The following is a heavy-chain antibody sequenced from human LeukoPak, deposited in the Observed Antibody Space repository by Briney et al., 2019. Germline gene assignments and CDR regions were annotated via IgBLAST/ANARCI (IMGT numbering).Heavy chain of an antibody. D-gene: IGHD6-19*01. Sequence: ASVKVSCKASGYTFTSYYMHWVRQAPGQGLEWMGIINPNGGSTSYAQKFQGRVTMTRATSTSTDYMELSSLRSEDTAVYYCARGIAVAGTFDYWGQGTLVTVSS. J-gene: IGHJ4*02. CDR2: INPNGGST. V-gene: IGHV1-46*01. CDR1: GYTFTSYY. CDR3: ARGIAVAGTFDY.